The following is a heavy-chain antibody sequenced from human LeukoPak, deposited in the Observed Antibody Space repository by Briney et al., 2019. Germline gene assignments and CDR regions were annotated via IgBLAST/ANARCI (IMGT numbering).Heavy chain of an antibody. CDR2: IWYDGSNK. CDR1: GFTFSSYG. Sequence: GSLRLSCAASGFTFSSYGMHWVRQAPGKGLEWVAVIWYDGSNKYYADSVKGRFTISRDNSKNTLYLQMNSLRAEDTAVYYCAREGIAVAGPSKRPFDYWGQGTLVTVSS. CDR3: AREGIAVAGPSKRPFDY. J-gene: IGHJ4*02. D-gene: IGHD6-19*01. V-gene: IGHV3-33*01.